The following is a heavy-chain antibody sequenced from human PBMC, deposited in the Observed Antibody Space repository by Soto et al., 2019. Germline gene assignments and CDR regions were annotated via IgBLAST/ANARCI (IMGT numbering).Heavy chain of an antibody. CDR2: ISGSGGST. J-gene: IGHJ4*02. CDR3: AKDARTFRALVVWYYFDY. D-gene: IGHD2-8*02. Sequence: PGGSLRLSCAASGFTFSSYAMSWVRQAPGKGLEWVSAISGSGGSTYYADSVKGRFTISRDNSKNTLYLQMNSLRAEDTAVYYCAKDARTFRALVVWYYFDYWGQGTLVTVSS. CDR1: GFTFSSYA. V-gene: IGHV3-23*01.